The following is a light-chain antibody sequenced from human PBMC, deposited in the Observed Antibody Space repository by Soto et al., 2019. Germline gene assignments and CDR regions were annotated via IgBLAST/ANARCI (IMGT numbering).Light chain of an antibody. CDR2: EAT. V-gene: IGLV2-23*01. CDR1: SSNIGSYNF. Sequence: QSALTQPASVSGSPGQSITISCTGTSSNIGSYNFVSWYQQRPGRAPKLMIFEATKRPSGVPPRFSGSKSGNTASLTISGLQAEDEADYYCCSYAGSSTVVFGGGTQLTVL. CDR3: CSYAGSSTVV. J-gene: IGLJ2*01.